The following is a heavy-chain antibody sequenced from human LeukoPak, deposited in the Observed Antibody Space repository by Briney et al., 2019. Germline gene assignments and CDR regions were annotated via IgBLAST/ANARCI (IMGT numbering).Heavy chain of an antibody. J-gene: IGHJ4*02. CDR2: INPNSGGT. V-gene: IGHV1-2*02. Sequence: ASVKLSCKASGYTFTGYYMHWVRQAPGQGLEWMGWINPNSGGTNYAQKFQGRVTMTRDTSISTAHMELSRLRSDDTAVYYCARVSSGIHPFDYWGQGTLVTVSS. D-gene: IGHD3-16*02. CDR1: GYTFTGYY. CDR3: ARVSSGIHPFDY.